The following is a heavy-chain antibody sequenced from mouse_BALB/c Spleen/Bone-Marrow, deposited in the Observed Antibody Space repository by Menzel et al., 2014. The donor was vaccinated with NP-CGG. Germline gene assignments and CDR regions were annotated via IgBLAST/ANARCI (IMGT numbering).Heavy chain of an antibody. V-gene: IGHV1S81*02. CDR3: ARYGNYDAMDH. CDR1: GYTFTSYW. D-gene: IGHD2-1*01. J-gene: IGHJ4*01. Sequence: VKLMESGAELVKPGASVKLPCKASGYTFTSYWMHWVKQRPGQGLEWIGEINPSNGRTNYNETFKSKATLTVDKSSTTAYMQLSSLTSDDSAVYYCARYGNYDAMDHWGQGTSVTVSS. CDR2: INPSNGRT.